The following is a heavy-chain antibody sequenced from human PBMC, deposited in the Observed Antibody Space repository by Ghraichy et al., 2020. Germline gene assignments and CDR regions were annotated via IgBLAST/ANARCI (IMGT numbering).Heavy chain of an antibody. D-gene: IGHD2-2*01. J-gene: IGHJ6*02. CDR3: AREVPAAMGYYYYGMDV. CDR1: GFTFSSYD. Sequence: GGSLRLSCAASGFTFSSYDMHWVRQIPGKGLEWVSTIGTASDTYYPDSLKGRFTVSRENDKNSLYLQMNNLRAGDTAVYYCAREVPAAMGYYYYGMDVWGQGTTVTVSS. CDR2: IGTASDT. V-gene: IGHV3-13*04.